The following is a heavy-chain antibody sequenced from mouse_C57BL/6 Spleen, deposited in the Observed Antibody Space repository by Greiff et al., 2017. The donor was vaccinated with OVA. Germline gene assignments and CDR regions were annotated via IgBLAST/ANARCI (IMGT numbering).Heavy chain of an antibody. V-gene: IGHV1-18*01. D-gene: IGHD1-1*01. CDR2: INPNNGGT. J-gene: IGHJ2*01. CDR3: ARSPNYGSSYYFNY. CDR1: GYTFTDYN. Sequence: VQLKESGPELVKPGASVKIPCKASGYTFTDYNMDWVKQSHGKSLEWIGDINPNNGGTIYNQKFKGKATLTVDKSSSTAYMELRSLTSEDTAVYYCARSPNYGSSYYFNYWGQGTTLTVSS.